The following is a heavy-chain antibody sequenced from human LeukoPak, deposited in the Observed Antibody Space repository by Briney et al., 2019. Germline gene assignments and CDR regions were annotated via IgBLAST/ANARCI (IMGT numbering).Heavy chain of an antibody. Sequence: GGSLRLSCAASGFTVSSNYMSWVRQAPGKGLEWVSAINYSGGSTYYADSVKGRFTISRDNSKNTLYLQINSLRAEDTAIYYCAKGGMAAKIAYWGQGTLVTVSS. J-gene: IGHJ4*02. V-gene: IGHV3-23*01. D-gene: IGHD5-24*01. CDR3: AKGGMAAKIAY. CDR2: INYSGGST. CDR1: GFTVSSNY.